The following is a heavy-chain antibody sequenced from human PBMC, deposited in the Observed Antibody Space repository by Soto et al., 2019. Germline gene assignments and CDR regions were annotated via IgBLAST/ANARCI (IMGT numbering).Heavy chain of an antibody. CDR2: INAGNGNT. J-gene: IGHJ3*01. V-gene: IGHV1-3*01. CDR3: ARVKIYCSGGSCYNPDAFDF. D-gene: IGHD2-15*01. Sequence: ASVKVSCKASGYTFTSYAMHWVRQAPGQRLEWMGWINAGNGNTKYSQKFQGRVTITRDTSASTAYMELSSLRSEDTAVYYCARVKIYCSGGSCYNPDAFDFWGPGTMVPVSS. CDR1: GYTFTSYA.